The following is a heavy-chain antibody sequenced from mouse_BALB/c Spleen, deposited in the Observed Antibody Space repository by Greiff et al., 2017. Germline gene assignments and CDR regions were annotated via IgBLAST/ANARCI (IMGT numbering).Heavy chain of an antibody. CDR2: INPGSGGT. Sequence: QVQLQQSGAELVRPGTSVKVSCKASGYALTNYLIEWVKQRPGQGLEWIGVINPGSGGTNYNEKFKVKATLTADKSSSTAYMQLSSLTSDDSAVYFCARGGSWFAYWGQGTLVTVSA. CDR1: GYALTNYL. V-gene: IGHV1-54*01. J-gene: IGHJ3*01. CDR3: ARGGSWFAY.